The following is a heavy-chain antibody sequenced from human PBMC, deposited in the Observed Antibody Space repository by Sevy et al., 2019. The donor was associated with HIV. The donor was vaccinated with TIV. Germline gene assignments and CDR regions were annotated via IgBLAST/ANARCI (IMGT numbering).Heavy chain of an antibody. D-gene: IGHD6-19*01. CDR2: IKQDGSEK. J-gene: IGHJ6*02. Sequence: GGSLRLSCAASGFSFTWYWMSWVRQTPEKGLEWVANIKQDGSEKNYVDSVKGRFTISRDNAKNSWYLQMNSLRAGDTAVYYCARWGGEAYSSGWPRLYYYYGMDVWGQGTTVTVSS. V-gene: IGHV3-7*01. CDR3: ARWGGEAYSSGWPRLYYYYGMDV. CDR1: GFSFTWYW.